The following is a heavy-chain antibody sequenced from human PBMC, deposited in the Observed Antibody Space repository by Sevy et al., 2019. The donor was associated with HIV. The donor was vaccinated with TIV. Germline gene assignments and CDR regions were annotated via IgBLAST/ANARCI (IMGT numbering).Heavy chain of an antibody. D-gene: IGHD6-13*01. CDR3: AYSSSWYAGFDP. CDR1: GFTVSSNY. V-gene: IGHV3-53*01. J-gene: IGHJ5*02. CDR2: IYSGGST. Sequence: GGSLRLSCAASGFTVSSNYMSWVRQAPGKGLEWVSVIYSGGSTYYADSVKGRFTISRDNSKNTLYLQMNSLRAGDTAVYYGAYSSSWYAGFDPWGQGTLVTVSS.